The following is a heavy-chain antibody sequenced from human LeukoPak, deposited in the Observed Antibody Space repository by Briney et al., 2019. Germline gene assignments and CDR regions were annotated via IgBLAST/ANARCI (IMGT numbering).Heavy chain of an antibody. CDR2: IIPIFGTA. D-gene: IGHD6-6*01. CDR1: GYTFTSYA. CDR3: ARGGAQAARQSIFDY. V-gene: IGHV1-69*05. J-gene: IGHJ4*02. Sequence: GASVKVSCKASGYTFTSYAMNWVRQAPGQGLEWMGGIIPIFGTANYAQKFQGRVTITTDESTSTAYMELSSLRSEDTAVYYCARGGAQAARQSIFDYWGQGTLVTVSS.